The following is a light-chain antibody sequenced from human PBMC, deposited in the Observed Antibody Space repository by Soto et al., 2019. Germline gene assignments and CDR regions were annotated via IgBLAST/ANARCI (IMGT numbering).Light chain of an antibody. CDR3: SSFAGGGNPVL. CDR2: GFT. V-gene: IGLV2-8*01. J-gene: IGLJ2*01. Sequence: QSALTQPPSASGSLGQTVTISCTGTSSDVGGSNYVSWHQQHPGKAPKLRIYGFTKRPSGVPDRFSGAKSGTTASLTGSGLQAEDEADYYCSSFAGGGNPVLFGGGTQVTVL. CDR1: SSDVGGSNY.